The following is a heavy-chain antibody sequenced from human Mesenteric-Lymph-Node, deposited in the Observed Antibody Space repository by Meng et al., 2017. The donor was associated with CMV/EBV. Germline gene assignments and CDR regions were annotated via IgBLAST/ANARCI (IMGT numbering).Heavy chain of an antibody. D-gene: IGHD3-10*01. CDR3: ARHRGSDSGGWFDP. CDR1: GGSISTSSYY. Sequence: SGGSISTSSYYWGWIRQPPGKELEWIGSILYSGTTYYKPSLKSRVTISVDTSKNQFSLDLSSVTVADTAVYYCARHRGSDSGGWFDPWGQGTLVTVSS. CDR2: ILYSGTT. J-gene: IGHJ5*02. V-gene: IGHV4-39*01.